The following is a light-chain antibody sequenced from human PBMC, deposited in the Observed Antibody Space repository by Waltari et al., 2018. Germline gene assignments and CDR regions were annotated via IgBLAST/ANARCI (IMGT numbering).Light chain of an antibody. V-gene: IGLV2-14*01. CDR1: DSDVGAYDF. Sequence: QSALTQPASVSGSPGQSITISCSGTDSDVGAYDFFSRYQQHPGKAPHLIIYEVSNRPSGISNRFSASKSGNTASLTISGLQAEDEADYYCSSYTTSSAPGVFGTGTRVTVL. CDR2: EVS. CDR3: SSYTTSSAPGV. J-gene: IGLJ1*01.